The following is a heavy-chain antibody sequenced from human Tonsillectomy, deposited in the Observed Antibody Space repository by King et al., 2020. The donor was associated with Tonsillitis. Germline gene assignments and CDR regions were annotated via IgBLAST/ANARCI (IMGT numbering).Heavy chain of an antibody. Sequence: VQLQESGPGLVKPSQTLSLTCTVSGGSISSGIYYWSWIRQPAGKGLEWIGRIYTSGSTNYNPSLKSRVTMSVDTSRNQFSLRLTSVTAADTAVYYCARTTGWDYHLFDYWGQGTLVTVSS. CDR2: IYTSGST. CDR1: GGSISSGIYY. CDR3: ARTTGWDYHLFDY. J-gene: IGHJ4*02. D-gene: IGHD1-7*01. V-gene: IGHV4-61*02.